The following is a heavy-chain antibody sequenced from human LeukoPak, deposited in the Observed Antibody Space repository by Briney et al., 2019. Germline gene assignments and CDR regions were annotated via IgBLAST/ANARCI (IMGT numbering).Heavy chain of an antibody. CDR1: GGXISSSSYY. CDR3: ARLPAYCSTTSCSFDS. D-gene: IGHD2-2*01. CDR2: IYYSGST. J-gene: IGHJ4*02. V-gene: IGHV4-39*01. Sequence: SETLSLTCTVSGGXISSSSYYWGWIRQPPGKGLEWIGNIYYSGSTYYNPSLKSRVTISVDTSKNQFSLKLTSVTAADTAVYYCARLPAYCSTTSCSFDSWGQGTLVAVSS.